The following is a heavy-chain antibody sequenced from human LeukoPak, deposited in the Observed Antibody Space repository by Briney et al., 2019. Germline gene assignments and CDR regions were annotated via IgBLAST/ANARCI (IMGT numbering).Heavy chain of an antibody. CDR2: VRSKAYGGTT. V-gene: IGHV3-49*04. CDR3: TRVSLVAASVFFDY. D-gene: IGHD2-15*01. Sequence: GGSLRLSCTSSGFTFGDYAMSWVRQAPGKGLEGVSLVRSKAYGGTTEYAASVNGRFTISRDDSKRIAYLQMNSLKTEDTAVYYCTRVSLVAASVFFDYWGQGSLVTVSS. J-gene: IGHJ4*02. CDR1: GFTFGDYA.